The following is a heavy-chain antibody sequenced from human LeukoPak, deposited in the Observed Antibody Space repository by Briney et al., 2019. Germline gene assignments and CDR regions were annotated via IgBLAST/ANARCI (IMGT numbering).Heavy chain of an antibody. J-gene: IGHJ6*03. CDR2: IYYSGST. Sequence: SETLSLTCTVSGGSISSYYWSWIRQPPGKGLEWIGYIYYSGSTNYNPSLKSRVTISVDTSKNQFSLKLSSVTAADTAVYYCARGGFGDYYYMDVWGKGTTVTVSS. V-gene: IGHV4-59*12. D-gene: IGHD3-10*01. CDR1: GGSISSYY. CDR3: ARGGFGDYYYMDV.